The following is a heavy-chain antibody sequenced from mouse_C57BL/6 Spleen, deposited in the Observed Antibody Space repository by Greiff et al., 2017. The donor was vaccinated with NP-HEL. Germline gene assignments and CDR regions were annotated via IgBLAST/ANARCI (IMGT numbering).Heavy chain of an antibody. CDR3: ARSYYYGSAMDY. Sequence: VQLQQSGPELVKPGASVKISCKASGYTFTDYYMNWVKQSHGKSLEWIGDINPNNGGTSYNQKFKGKATLTVDKSSSTAYMELRSLTSEDSAVYYCARSYYYGSAMDYWGQGTSVTVSS. J-gene: IGHJ4*01. V-gene: IGHV1-26*01. CDR2: INPNNGGT. D-gene: IGHD1-1*01. CDR1: GYTFTDYY.